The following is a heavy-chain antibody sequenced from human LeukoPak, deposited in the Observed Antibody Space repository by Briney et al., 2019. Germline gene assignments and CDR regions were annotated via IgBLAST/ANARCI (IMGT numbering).Heavy chain of an antibody. V-gene: IGHV3-74*01. J-gene: IGHJ3*02. CDR2: INSDGRNT. Sequence: GGSLRLSCAASGFTFSSYWMHWVRQAPGKGLVWVSRINSDGRNTNYADSVKGRFTISRDNAKNTLFPQMNSLRAEDTAVYYCARPRSYEAFDIWGQGTMVTVSS. D-gene: IGHD6-6*01. CDR3: ARPRSYEAFDI. CDR1: GFTFSSYW.